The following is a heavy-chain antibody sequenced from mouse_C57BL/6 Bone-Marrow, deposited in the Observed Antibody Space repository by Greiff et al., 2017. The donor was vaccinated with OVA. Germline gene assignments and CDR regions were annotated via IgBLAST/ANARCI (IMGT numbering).Heavy chain of an antibody. D-gene: IGHD1-1*01. CDR1: GYTFTDYY. V-gene: IGHV1-26*01. Sequence: EVQLQQSGPELVKPGASVKISCKASGYTFTDYYMNWVKQSHGKSLEWIGDINPNNGGTSYNQKFKGKATLTVDKSSSTAYMELRSLTSEDSAVYYCARSYYYGSRGLYWYFDVWGTGTTVTVSS. CDR2: INPNNGGT. J-gene: IGHJ1*03. CDR3: ARSYYYGSRGLYWYFDV.